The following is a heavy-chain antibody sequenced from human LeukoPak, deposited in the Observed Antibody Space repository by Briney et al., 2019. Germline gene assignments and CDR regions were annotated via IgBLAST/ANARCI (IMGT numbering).Heavy chain of an antibody. J-gene: IGHJ4*02. V-gene: IGHV1-2*02. D-gene: IGHD6-13*01. Sequence: ASVKVSFKASGYTFTVYYMHWVRQAPGQGLEWMGWINPNSGGTNYAQKFQGRVTMTRDTSISTAYMELSRLRSDDTAVYYCAREDSSSWYEFDYWGQGTLVTVSS. CDR3: AREDSSSWYEFDY. CDR1: GYTFTVYY. CDR2: INPNSGGT.